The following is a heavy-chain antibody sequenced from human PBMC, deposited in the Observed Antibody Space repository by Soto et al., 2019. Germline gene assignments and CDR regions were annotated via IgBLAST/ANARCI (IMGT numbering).Heavy chain of an antibody. D-gene: IGHD4-17*01. CDR1: GGSISSSSYY. V-gene: IGHV4-39*01. Sequence: SETLSLTCTVSGGSISSSSYYWGCMRQPPGKGLEWIGSIYYSGSTYYNPSLKSRVTISVDTSKNQFSLKLSSVTAADTAVYYCARHSPYGDYLSVWFDPWGQGTLVTVSS. CDR3: ARHSPYGDYLSVWFDP. J-gene: IGHJ5*02. CDR2: IYYSGST.